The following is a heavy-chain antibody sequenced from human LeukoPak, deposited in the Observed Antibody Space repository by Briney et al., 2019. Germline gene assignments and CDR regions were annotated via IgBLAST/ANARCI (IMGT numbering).Heavy chain of an antibody. Sequence: GGSLRLSCAAAGFTFSNYRMSWVRQAPGKGLEWVAHINKDGSEKYYVDSVKGRFTISRDNAENSLYLQMNSLRVEDTAVYYCARDEVTYWGQGTLVTVSS. CDR3: ARDEVTY. V-gene: IGHV3-7*01. CDR1: GFTFSNYR. J-gene: IGHJ4*02. CDR2: INKDGSEK.